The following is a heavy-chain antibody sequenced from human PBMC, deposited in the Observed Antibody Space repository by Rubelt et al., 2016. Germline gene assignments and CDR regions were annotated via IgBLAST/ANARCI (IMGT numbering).Heavy chain of an antibody. CDR1: GFTFDDYA. CDR2: INSDGSST. D-gene: IGHD3-22*01. V-gene: IGHV3-74*01. CDR3: ASSGYLPNWFDP. J-gene: IGHJ5*02. Sequence: CAASGFTFDDYAMHWVRQAPGKGLEWVSRINSDGSSTGYADSVEGRFTISRDNAKNSLYLQMNSLRGEDTAVYYCASSGYLPNWFDPWGQGTLVTVSS.